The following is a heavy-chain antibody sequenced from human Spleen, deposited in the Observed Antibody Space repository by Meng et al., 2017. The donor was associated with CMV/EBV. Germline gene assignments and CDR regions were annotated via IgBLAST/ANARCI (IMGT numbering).Heavy chain of an antibody. CDR1: GFSLSSRGVG. CDR3: AHTLGVLYEDLYFYDSSPWDY. J-gene: IGHJ4*02. Sequence: SGPTLVKPTQTLTLTCTFSGFSLSSRGVGVGWIRQPPGKALEWLALILWNDDKRFSPSLKGRLTITKDTSKNQVVLTMTNMDPVDTATYYCAHTLGVLYEDLYFYDSSPWDYWGQGTLVTVSS. V-gene: IGHV2-5*01. D-gene: IGHD3-22*01. CDR2: ILWNDDK.